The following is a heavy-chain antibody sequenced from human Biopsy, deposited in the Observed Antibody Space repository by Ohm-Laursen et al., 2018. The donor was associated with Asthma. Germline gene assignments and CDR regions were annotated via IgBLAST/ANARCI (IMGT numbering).Heavy chain of an antibody. Sequence: SLRLSCSASGFKFSSYAFHWVRQAPGKGLEWVSVIYSGGTSDTADSVRGRFTISRDFYKNTLYLQMDSLRAEDTAVYYCARGDSSGWSHYYFDYWGQGTLVTVSS. J-gene: IGHJ4*02. V-gene: IGHV3-53*01. CDR1: GFKFSSYA. CDR3: ARGDSSGWSHYYFDY. CDR2: IYSGGTS. D-gene: IGHD6-19*01.